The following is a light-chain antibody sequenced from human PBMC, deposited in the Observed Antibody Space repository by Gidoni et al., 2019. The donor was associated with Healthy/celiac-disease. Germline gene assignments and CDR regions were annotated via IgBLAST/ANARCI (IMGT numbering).Light chain of an antibody. CDR3: QQSYSTPRSS. Sequence: DLQMTQSPASLSASVGDRVTITFRASQSISSYLNWYQQKPGKAPKLLIYAASSLQSGVPSRFSGSGSGTDFTLTISSLQPEDFATYYCQQSYSTPRSSFXXXTKLEIK. CDR1: QSISSY. J-gene: IGKJ2*03. CDR2: AAS. V-gene: IGKV1-39*01.